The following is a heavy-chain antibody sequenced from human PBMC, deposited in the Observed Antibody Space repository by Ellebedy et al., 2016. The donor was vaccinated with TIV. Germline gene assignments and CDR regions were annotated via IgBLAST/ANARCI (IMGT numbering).Heavy chain of an antibody. V-gene: IGHV3-33*01. D-gene: IGHD2-8*02. CDR2: IWLDGSKQ. CDR1: GFTFSRSG. Sequence: GESLKISCAASGFTFSRSGMHWVRQAPGKGLEWVAIIWLDGSKQYYADSVKGRFTISRDNSKNALFLQMNSLIADDTAVYYCARDRGTGSQYGWYFEPWGQGTSVTVSS. CDR3: ARDRGTGSQYGWYFEP. J-gene: IGHJ4*02.